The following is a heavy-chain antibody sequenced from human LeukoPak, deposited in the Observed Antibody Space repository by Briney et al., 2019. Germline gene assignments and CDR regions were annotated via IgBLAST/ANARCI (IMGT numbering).Heavy chain of an antibody. Sequence: GGSLRLSCVASGFPFSSYWMTWVRQAPGKGLEWVANIKQDGSKKSYVDSVKGRFTISRDNAKNSLYLQMNSLRAEDTAVYYCARDWRRERDGYNFFRYYYYHGMDVWGQGTTVTVSS. J-gene: IGHJ6*02. V-gene: IGHV3-7*01. CDR3: ARDWRRERDGYNFFRYYYYHGMDV. CDR2: IKQDGSKK. CDR1: GFPFSSYW. D-gene: IGHD5-24*01.